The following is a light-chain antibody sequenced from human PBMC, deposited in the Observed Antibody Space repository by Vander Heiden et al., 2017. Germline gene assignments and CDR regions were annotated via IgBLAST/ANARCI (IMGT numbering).Light chain of an antibody. CDR3: QQDGSSPQT. V-gene: IGKV3-20*01. Sequence: EIVFTQSPGTLSLSPGERATLSCRASRSVSSSYLTWYQRKPGQAPRLLIYGASSRATGIPDRFSGSGSGTDFTLTISRLAPEDFAVYYCQQDGSSPQTFGQGTKVEIK. CDR1: RSVSSSY. J-gene: IGKJ1*01. CDR2: GAS.